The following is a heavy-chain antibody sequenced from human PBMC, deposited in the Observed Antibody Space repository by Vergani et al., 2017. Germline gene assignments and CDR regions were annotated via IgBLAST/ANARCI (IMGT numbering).Heavy chain of an antibody. CDR1: GYTFTSYD. CDR2: MNPNSGNT. V-gene: IGHV1-8*01. CDR3: GRGLTTIFGVVIAFDI. Sequence: QVQLVQSGAEVKKPGASVKVSCKASGYTFTSYDINWVRQATGQGLEWMGWMNPNSGNTGYAQKFQGRVTMTRNTSISTAYMELSSLRSEDTAVYYCGRGLTTIFGVVIAFDIWGQGTMVTVSS. J-gene: IGHJ3*02. D-gene: IGHD3-3*01.